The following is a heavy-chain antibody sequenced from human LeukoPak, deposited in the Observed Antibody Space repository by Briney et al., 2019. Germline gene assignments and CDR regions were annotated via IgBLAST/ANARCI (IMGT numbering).Heavy chain of an antibody. CDR1: GGSISSYY. Sequence: SETLSLTCTVSGGSISSYYWSWIRQPPGKGLEWIGYIFYSGSTSYNPSLKSRVTFSVDTSKNQFSLKLSSVTAADTAMYYCARGKYFYASGSYYPFDYWGQGTLVTVSS. CDR2: IFYSGST. CDR3: ARGKYFYASGSYYPFDY. D-gene: IGHD3-10*01. V-gene: IGHV4-59*01. J-gene: IGHJ4*02.